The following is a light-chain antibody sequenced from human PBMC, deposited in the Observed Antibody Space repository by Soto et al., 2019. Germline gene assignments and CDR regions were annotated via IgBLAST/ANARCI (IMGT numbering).Light chain of an antibody. CDR1: PSISSY. V-gene: IGKV1-39*01. CDR2: AAS. Sequence: DIQMTQSPSSLSASVGDRVTITCRASPSISSYLNWYQQKPGQAPKLLIYAASSLQSGFPSRFSGNGSVTDFTLTISSLQPEDFATYYGQQSYLTPLFTFGPGTKVDIK. J-gene: IGKJ3*01. CDR3: QQSYLTPLFT.